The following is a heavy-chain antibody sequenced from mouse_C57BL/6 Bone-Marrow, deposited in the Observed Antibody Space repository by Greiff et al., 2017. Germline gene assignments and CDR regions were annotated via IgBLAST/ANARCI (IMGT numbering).Heavy chain of an antibody. CDR2: INPGSGGT. D-gene: IGHD3-2*01. CDR3: ARVRQPITDY. CDR1: GYAFTNYL. V-gene: IGHV1-54*01. Sequence: QVQLQQSGAELVRPGTSVRVSCKASGYAFTNYLIEWVKQRPGQGLEWIGVINPGSGGTNYNEKFKGKATLTADKSSSTAYMHLSSLTSEDSAVYFCARVRQPITDYWGKGTTHTVSS. J-gene: IGHJ2*01.